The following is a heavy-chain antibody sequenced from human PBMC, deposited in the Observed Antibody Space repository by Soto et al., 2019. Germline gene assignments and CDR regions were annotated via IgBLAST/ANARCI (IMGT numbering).Heavy chain of an antibody. CDR1: GGSVSSGSHY. D-gene: IGHD3-3*01. J-gene: IGHJ4*02. Sequence: SATLSLTCTVSGGSVSSGSHYWSWIRQPPGKRLEWVGYVYYSGSTNYNPSLQSRVTISVDTSKNQFSLKMNSVTAADTAVYYCARGHDFRSGFSYFDYWGQGTLVTVS. V-gene: IGHV4-61*01. CDR3: ARGHDFRSGFSYFDY. CDR2: VYYSGST.